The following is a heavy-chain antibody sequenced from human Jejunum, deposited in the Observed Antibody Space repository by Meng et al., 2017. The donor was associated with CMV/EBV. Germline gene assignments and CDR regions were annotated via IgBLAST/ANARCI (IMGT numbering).Heavy chain of an antibody. CDR3: ARGAGRITTFGVVLSWFDP. V-gene: IGHV5-51*01. CDR2: IYAGDSDT. CDR1: FTHYW. Sequence: FTHYWIGWVRQMPGQGLEWMGSIYAGDSDTRYGPSFEGQVTISVDKSIDTAYLQWSSLKASDTAMYYCARGAGRITTFGVVLSWFDPWGQGTLVTVSS. J-gene: IGHJ5*02. D-gene: IGHD3-3*01.